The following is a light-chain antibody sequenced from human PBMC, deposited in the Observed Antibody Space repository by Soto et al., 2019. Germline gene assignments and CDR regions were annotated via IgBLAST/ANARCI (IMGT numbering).Light chain of an antibody. V-gene: IGLV4-69*01. J-gene: IGLJ2*01. CDR1: SGHSNYA. CDR2: LNSDGSH. CDR3: QTWGSGIVV. Sequence: QPVLTQSPSASASLGASVKLTCTLSSGHSNYAIAWHQQQSEKGPRYLMKLNSDGSHSKGDGIPDRFSGSSSGAERYLTISSLQSDDEADYYCQTWGSGIVVFGGGTQLTVL.